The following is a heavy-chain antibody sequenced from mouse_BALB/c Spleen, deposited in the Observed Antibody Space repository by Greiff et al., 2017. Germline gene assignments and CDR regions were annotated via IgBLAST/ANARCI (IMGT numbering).Heavy chain of an antibody. CDR3: ERGGTGAY. CDR1: GFTFSSYA. D-gene: IGHD3-3*01. V-gene: IGHV5-9-4*01. Sequence: EVKLQESGGGLVKPGGSLKLSCAASGFTFSSYAMSWVRQSPEKRLEWVAEISSGGSYTYYPDTVTGRFTISRDNAKNTLYLEMSSLRSEDTAMYDCERGGTGAYWGQGTLGTVAA. CDR2: ISSGGSYT. J-gene: IGHJ3*01.